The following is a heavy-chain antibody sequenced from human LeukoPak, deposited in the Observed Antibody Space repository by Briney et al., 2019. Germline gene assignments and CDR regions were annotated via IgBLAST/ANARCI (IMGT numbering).Heavy chain of an antibody. J-gene: IGHJ3*02. D-gene: IGHD6-13*01. CDR3: AREDDTIADNTFDI. V-gene: IGHV4-39*07. CDR1: GGSISISSSY. CDR2: VHYSGNT. Sequence: SETLSLTCAVSGGSISISSSYWGWIRQPPGKGLEWVGSVHYSGNTFYNPSLKSRVTISLDTSKNHFSLKVHSVTAADTAVYYCAREDDTIADNTFDIWGQGTVVTVSS.